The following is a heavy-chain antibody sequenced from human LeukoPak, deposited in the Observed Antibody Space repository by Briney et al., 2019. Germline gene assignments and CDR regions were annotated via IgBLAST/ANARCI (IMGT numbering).Heavy chain of an antibody. Sequence: PGGSLRLSCAASGFTFSSYSMNWVRQAPGKGLEWVSYISSSSSTIYYADSVKGRFTISRDNAKNLLYLQMNSLRAEDTAVFYCAKGDGYISYYYYMDVWGRGTTVTVSS. V-gene: IGHV3-48*01. D-gene: IGHD5-24*01. J-gene: IGHJ6*03. CDR3: AKGDGYISYYYYMDV. CDR1: GFTFSSYS. CDR2: ISSSSSTI.